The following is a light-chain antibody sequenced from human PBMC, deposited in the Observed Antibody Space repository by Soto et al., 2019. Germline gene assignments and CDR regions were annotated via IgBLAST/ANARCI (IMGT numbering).Light chain of an antibody. J-gene: IGLJ1*01. Sequence: QSVLTQPASVSGSPGQSITISCTGTSSDLGDYNYFSWYQQHPGKAPKLLIYEVTYRPSGVSSRFSGSKSGNTASLTISGLQAEDEADYYCSSFTRTSIRYFFGNGTKVTVL. CDR3: SSFTRTSIRYF. V-gene: IGLV2-14*01. CDR2: EVT. CDR1: SSDLGDYNY.